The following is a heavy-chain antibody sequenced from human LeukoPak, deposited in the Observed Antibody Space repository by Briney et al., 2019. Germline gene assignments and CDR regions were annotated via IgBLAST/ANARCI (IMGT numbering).Heavy chain of an antibody. J-gene: IGHJ4*02. CDR3: AKEGRSLQTY. V-gene: IGHV3-7*03. Sequence: PGGSLRLSCVASGFPFSSYWMTWVRQAPGKGLEWVGNIKEDGTAKYYVDSVKGRFALSRDNAKNSLYLQMNSLRVEDTAVYYCAKEGRSLQTYWGQGTLVTVSS. CDR1: GFPFSSYW. D-gene: IGHD5-24*01. CDR2: IKEDGTAK.